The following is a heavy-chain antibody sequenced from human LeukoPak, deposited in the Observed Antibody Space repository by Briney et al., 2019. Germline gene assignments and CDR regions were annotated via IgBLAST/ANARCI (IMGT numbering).Heavy chain of an antibody. V-gene: IGHV3-23*01. J-gene: IGHJ4*02. CDR1: GFTFSSYA. CDR3: AKGRDYYDSSGILDY. Sequence: PGGSLRLSCAASGFTFSSYAMSWVRQAPGEGLEWVSAISGSGGSTYYADSVKGRFTISRDNSENTLYLQMNSLRAEDTAVYYCAKGRDYYDSSGILDYWGQGTLVTVSS. CDR2: ISGSGGST. D-gene: IGHD3-22*01.